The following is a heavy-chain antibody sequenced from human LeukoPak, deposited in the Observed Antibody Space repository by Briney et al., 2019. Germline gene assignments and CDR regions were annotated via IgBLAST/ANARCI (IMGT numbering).Heavy chain of an antibody. Sequence: SGGSLRLSCAASGFTVSSNYLTWVRQAPGKGLEWVAVISYDGSNKYYADSVKGRFTISRDNSKNTLYLQMNSLRAEDTAVYYCAKEGSIFGVVIRPYYFDYWGQGTLVTVSS. CDR1: GFTVSSNY. CDR3: AKEGSIFGVVIRPYYFDY. J-gene: IGHJ4*02. V-gene: IGHV3-30*18. CDR2: ISYDGSNK. D-gene: IGHD3-3*01.